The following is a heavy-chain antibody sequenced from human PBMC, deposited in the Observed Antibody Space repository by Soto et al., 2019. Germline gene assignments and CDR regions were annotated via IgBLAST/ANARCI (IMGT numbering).Heavy chain of an antibody. CDR1: EFTISSNY. CDR3: AGAAKVLYSSGWYPEYFQH. CDR2: IYSGGVT. Sequence: EVQLVESGGGLVQPGGSLRLSCAASEFTISSNYMSWVRQAPGKGLEWVSVIYSGGVTYYADSVKGRFTISRDSSKNTLYLQMNRLRAEDTAVYYCAGAAKVLYSSGWYPEYFQHWGQGTLVTVSS. D-gene: IGHD6-19*01. V-gene: IGHV3-66*01. J-gene: IGHJ1*01.